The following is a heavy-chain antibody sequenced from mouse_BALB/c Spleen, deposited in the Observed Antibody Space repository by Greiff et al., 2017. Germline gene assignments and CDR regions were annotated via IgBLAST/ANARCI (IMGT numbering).Heavy chain of an antibody. Sequence: VQLQQPGAELVKPGASVKLSCKASGYTFTSYWMHWVKQRPGQGLEWIGEINPSNGRTNYNEKFKSKATLTVDKSSSTAYMQLSSLTSEDSAVYYCAREGYYYGSGFAYWGQGTLVTVSA. J-gene: IGHJ3*01. CDR3: AREGYYYGSGFAY. D-gene: IGHD1-1*01. CDR2: INPSNGRT. CDR1: GYTFTSYW. V-gene: IGHV1S81*02.